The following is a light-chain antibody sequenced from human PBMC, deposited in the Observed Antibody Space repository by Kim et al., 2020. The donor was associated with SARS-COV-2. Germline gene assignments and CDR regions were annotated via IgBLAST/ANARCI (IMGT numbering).Light chain of an antibody. CDR3: ATWDDSLGGWI. V-gene: IGLV1-47*01. CDR2: RND. J-gene: IGLJ2*01. Sequence: RATISCSGSTSNIASNFVYWYRQLPGAAPKLLIYRNDQRPSGLPERFSGSRSGTSASLAISGLRSEDEADYYCATWDDSLGGWIFGGGTQLTVL. CDR1: TSNIASNF.